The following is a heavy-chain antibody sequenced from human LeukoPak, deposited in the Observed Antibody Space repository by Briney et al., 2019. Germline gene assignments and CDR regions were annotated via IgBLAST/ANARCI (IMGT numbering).Heavy chain of an antibody. J-gene: IGHJ4*02. CDR3: ARGNLLYFDY. CDR2: ISSSGSTI. D-gene: IGHD1-26*01. Sequence: GGALRVSCVASGFTLSSYEMNWVRQAPGKGLEGVSYISSSGSTIYYADSVKGRFTISRDNAKNSLYLQMNSLRAEGTAVYYCARGNLLYFDYWGKGTLVTVSS. V-gene: IGHV3-48*03. CDR1: GFTLSSYE.